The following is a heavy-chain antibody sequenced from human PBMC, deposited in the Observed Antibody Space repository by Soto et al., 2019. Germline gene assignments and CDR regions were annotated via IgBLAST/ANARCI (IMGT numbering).Heavy chain of an antibody. D-gene: IGHD2-8*02. CDR2: ISRDGGTK. CDR1: GFPAGPYG. CDR3: TGEVASGY. V-gene: IGHV3-30*03. Sequence: QVQLVESGGGGSQPGGSLSLSVAVPGFPAGPYGMTGARKAQGKGLEWVAVISRDGGTKYYADSVKGRFTISRDNSRNTLFLEMNSLGGDDMAVYYCTGEVASGYWGQGTLVTVSS. J-gene: IGHJ4*02.